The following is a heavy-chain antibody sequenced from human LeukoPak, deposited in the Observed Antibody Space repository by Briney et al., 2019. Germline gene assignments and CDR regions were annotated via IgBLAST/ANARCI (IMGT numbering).Heavy chain of an antibody. J-gene: IGHJ6*03. CDR3: ARGYYGSGSHCCHMDV. D-gene: IGHD3-10*01. Sequence: SETLSLTCAVYVGSFSGYYWSWIRQPPGKGPEWIGEINHSVSTNYNSSLKSRVTISVDTSKNQFSLKLSSVTAADTAVYYCARGYYGSGSHCCHMDVWGKGTTITVS. CDR1: VGSFSGYY. CDR2: INHSVST. V-gene: IGHV4-34*01.